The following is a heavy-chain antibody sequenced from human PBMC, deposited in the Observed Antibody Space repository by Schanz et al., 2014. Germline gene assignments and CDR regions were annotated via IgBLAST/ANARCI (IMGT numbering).Heavy chain of an antibody. D-gene: IGHD5-12*01. CDR3: ARDGGRDGYNLAFDV. J-gene: IGHJ3*01. V-gene: IGHV3-23*04. CDR2: ISGRGGRT. Sequence: EVQLVESGGGLVQPGGSLRLSCAASGFTFSTYAMNWVRQAPGKGLEWVSAISGRGGRTYYADSVKGRFTISRDNSDNTLFLQMNSLRAEDTAVYFCARDGGRDGYNLAFDVWGQGTLVTVSS. CDR1: GFTFSTYA.